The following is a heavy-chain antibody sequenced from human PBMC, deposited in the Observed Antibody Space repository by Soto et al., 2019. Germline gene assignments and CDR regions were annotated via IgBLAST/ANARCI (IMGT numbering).Heavy chain of an antibody. J-gene: IGHJ6*02. Sequence: QVQVEQSGVEVKKPGASVKVTCKASGHTLWNYGISWVRQAPGQGLEWMGWISPYNDITNYAQKFQGRVTMTTDISTSTAYMELRSLSSDDTAVYYCARLRPGGYHTHFYQGMDVWGQGTTVTVSS. D-gene: IGHD2-8*02. CDR1: GHTLWNYG. CDR2: ISPYNDIT. CDR3: ARLRPGGYHTHFYQGMDV. V-gene: IGHV1-18*01.